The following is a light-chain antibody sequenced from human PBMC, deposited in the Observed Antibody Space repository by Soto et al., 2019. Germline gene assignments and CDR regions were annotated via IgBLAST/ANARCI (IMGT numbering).Light chain of an antibody. Sequence: QSALTQPASVSGSTGQSITISCTGTSSDVGGYNYVSWYQQYPGKAPKLMIYDVSDRPSGISNRFSGSKSGNTASLTISGLQAEDEADYYCSSYTRSSTLFFGGGTKLTVL. CDR1: SSDVGGYNY. J-gene: IGLJ2*01. V-gene: IGLV2-14*01. CDR2: DVS. CDR3: SSYTRSSTLF.